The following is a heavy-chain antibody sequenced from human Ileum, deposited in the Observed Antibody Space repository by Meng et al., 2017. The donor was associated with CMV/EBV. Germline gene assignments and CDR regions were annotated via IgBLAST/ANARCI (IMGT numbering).Heavy chain of an antibody. CDR3: TRGQTPYYGYFDY. Sequence: AASAFTFSGHWMHWVRPAPGKGLVWLSRVSPDGATTYYADSVKGRFTISRDNADNTVLLQMNSLRAEDTAIYYCTRGQTPYYGYFDYWGQGTLVTVSS. CDR1: AFTFSGHW. CDR2: VSPDGATT. D-gene: IGHD3-10*01. V-gene: IGHV3-74*01. J-gene: IGHJ4*02.